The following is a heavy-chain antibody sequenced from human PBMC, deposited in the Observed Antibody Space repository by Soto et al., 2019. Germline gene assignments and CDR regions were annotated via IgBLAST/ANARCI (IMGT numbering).Heavy chain of an antibody. D-gene: IGHD3-22*01. CDR2: IDPSDSQT. V-gene: IGHV5-10-1*01. J-gene: IGHJ4*02. CDR3: ARQIYDSDTGPNFQYYFDS. Sequence: GESLKISCKGSGYSFAGYWITWVRQKPGKGLEWMGRIDPSDSQTYYSPSFRGHVTISATKSITTVFLQWCSLRASDTAMYYCARQIYDSDTGPNFQYYFDSWGQGTPVTVSS. CDR1: GYSFAGYW.